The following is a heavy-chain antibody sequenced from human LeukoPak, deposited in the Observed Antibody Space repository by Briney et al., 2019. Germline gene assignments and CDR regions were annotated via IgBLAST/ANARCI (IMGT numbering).Heavy chain of an antibody. J-gene: IGHJ5*02. D-gene: IGHD6-25*01. Sequence: SETLSLTCSVSGGSKSDSKTWGWVRQPPGKGLEWLANIHDDGRSAPNPSLRSRLTISQDRSKNQFSLKVSSVTAADTAFYYCAKVLTAAGLDLWGQGILVTVSS. CDR2: IHDDGRS. CDR3: AKVLTAAGLDL. CDR1: GGSKSDSKT. V-gene: IGHV4/OR15-8*01.